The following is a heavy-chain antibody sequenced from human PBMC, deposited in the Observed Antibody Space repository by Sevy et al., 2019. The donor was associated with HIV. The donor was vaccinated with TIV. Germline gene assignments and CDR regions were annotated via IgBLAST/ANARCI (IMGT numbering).Heavy chain of an antibody. D-gene: IGHD2-15*01. J-gene: IGHJ3*02. CDR3: ARNPFYCSGGSCSKEAFDI. CDR2: IYTSGST. Sequence: SETLSLTCTVSGGSISSYYWSWIRQPAGKGLEWIGRIYTSGSTNYNPSLKSRVTMSVDTSKNQCSLRLSSVTAADTVVYYCARNPFYCSGGSCSKEAFDIWGQGTMVTVSS. CDR1: GGSISSYY. V-gene: IGHV4-4*07.